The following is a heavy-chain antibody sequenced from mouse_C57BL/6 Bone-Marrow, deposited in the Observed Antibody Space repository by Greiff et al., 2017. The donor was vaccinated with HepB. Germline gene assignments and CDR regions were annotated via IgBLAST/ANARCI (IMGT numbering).Heavy chain of an antibody. D-gene: IGHD2-5*01. CDR1: GYTFTSYW. Sequence: QVQLQQPGAELVMPGASVKLSCKASGYTFTSYWMHWVKQRPGQGLEWIGEIDPSDSYTNYNQKFKGKSTLTVDKSSSTAYMQLSSLTSEDSAAYYCAREGAYYSNWDAMDYWGQGTSVTVSS. CDR3: AREGAYYSNWDAMDY. V-gene: IGHV1-69*01. CDR2: IDPSDSYT. J-gene: IGHJ4*01.